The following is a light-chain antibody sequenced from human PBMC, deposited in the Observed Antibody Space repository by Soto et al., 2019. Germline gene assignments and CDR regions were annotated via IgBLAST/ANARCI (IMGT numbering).Light chain of an antibody. Sequence: EIVLTQPPVTLSLSPGERATLSCRASQSVRTYLAWYQVKPGQAPRLLIYDPSRRASGVPARFSGSGSGTDFTLTISSLEPEDFALYYCQQRNTWPPITFGQGTRLEIK. CDR3: QQRNTWPPIT. CDR1: QSVRTY. J-gene: IGKJ5*01. CDR2: DPS. V-gene: IGKV3-11*01.